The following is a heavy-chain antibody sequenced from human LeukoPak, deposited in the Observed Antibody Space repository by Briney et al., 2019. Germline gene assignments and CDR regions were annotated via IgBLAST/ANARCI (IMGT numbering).Heavy chain of an antibody. CDR2: VSPSGNTT. CDR1: GFTFSTYA. CDR3: ARESRYRDYFDY. Sequence: AGSLRLSCAASGFTFSTYAISWVRQAPGKGLEWVSGVSPSGNTTYYPDSVKGRFAISRDNAKNTVYLQMNSVRADDTAVYYCARESRYRDYFDYWGQGTMVTVFS. V-gene: IGHV3-23*01. D-gene: IGHD1-14*01. J-gene: IGHJ4*02.